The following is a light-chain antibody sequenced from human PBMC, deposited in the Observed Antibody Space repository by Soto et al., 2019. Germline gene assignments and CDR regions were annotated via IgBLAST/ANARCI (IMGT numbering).Light chain of an antibody. CDR1: QTVNSQF. Sequence: TVLTQSPGTLSLSPGERATLSCRASQTVNSQFLAWYQQKPGQAPRLLIYGASNRATGIPDRFCASGSGTDFTLIITRLEPEDIALYYCQQYSSAPYTFGQGTKVEIK. CDR2: GAS. J-gene: IGKJ2*01. V-gene: IGKV3-20*01. CDR3: QQYSSAPYT.